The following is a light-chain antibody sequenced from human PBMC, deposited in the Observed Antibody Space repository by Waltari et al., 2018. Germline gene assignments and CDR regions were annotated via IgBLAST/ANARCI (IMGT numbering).Light chain of an antibody. Sequence: DIQMTQSPSTLSASVGDSVTITCRASQSVNRWLAWYQQKPGKDPELLIYEASSLESGVPSRFSGSGSGKEFTLTISSLQPDDFGTYYCQQYVNYWTFGQGTKVEIK. CDR3: QQYVNYWT. CDR1: QSVNRW. CDR2: EAS. V-gene: IGKV1-5*03. J-gene: IGKJ1*01.